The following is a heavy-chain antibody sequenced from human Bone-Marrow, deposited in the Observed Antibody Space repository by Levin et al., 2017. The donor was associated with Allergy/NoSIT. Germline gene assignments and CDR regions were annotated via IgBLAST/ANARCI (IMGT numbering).Heavy chain of an antibody. CDR3: ARAAYDVWRGVGYFDF. D-gene: IGHD3-3*01. CDR2: LYSGGTT. J-gene: IGHJ4*02. V-gene: IGHV3-66*01. CDR1: GFTVSSDY. Sequence: PGGSLRLSCAASGFTVSSDYMSCVRQAPGKGLEWVSVLYSGGTTYYADSVKGRFTISRDSSKNTLNLQMDSLTVEDTAVYYCARAAYDVWRGVGYFDFWGQGTLVTVSS.